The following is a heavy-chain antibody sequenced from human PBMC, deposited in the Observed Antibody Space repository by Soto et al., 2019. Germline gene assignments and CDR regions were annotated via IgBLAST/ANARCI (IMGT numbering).Heavy chain of an antibody. CDR2: INQDGSER. Sequence: GGSLRLSCAGSGLTFRNDWLTWVRQAPGKGLEWVANINQDGSERYYVDSVRGRFTISRDNVENSLYLQLNSLRPEDTAVYYCASHYNWNYKANIDYWGQGTLVTVSS. D-gene: IGHD1-7*01. J-gene: IGHJ4*02. V-gene: IGHV3-7*03. CDR1: GLTFRNDW. CDR3: ASHYNWNYKANIDY.